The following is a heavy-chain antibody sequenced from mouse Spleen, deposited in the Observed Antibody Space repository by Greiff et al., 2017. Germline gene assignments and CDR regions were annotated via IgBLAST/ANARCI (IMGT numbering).Heavy chain of an antibody. Sequence: EVKLMESGGDLVKPGGSLKLSCAASGFTFSSYTMSWVRQTPEKRLEWVATISSGGSYTYYPDSVKGRFTISRDNAKNTLYLQMSSLKSEDTAMYYCTRDDGYYAWFAYWGQGTLVTVSA. J-gene: IGHJ3*01. V-gene: IGHV5-6-4*01. CDR2: ISSGGSYT. CDR3: TRDDGYYAWFAY. CDR1: GFTFSSYT. D-gene: IGHD2-3*01.